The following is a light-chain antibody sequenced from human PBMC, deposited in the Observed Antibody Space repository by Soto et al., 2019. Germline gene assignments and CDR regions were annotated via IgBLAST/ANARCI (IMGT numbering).Light chain of an antibody. V-gene: IGKV1-33*01. J-gene: IGKJ2*01. CDR1: QDISDY. Sequence: EIQMTQSPCSLSASVGDRVTITCPASQDISDYVKWYQQKPGKSPKLLIYDASNLETGVPSRFSGSVSGTDFTFTISSLKPEDIATYYCQQYDNLPRTFGQGTKLAIK. CDR2: DAS. CDR3: QQYDNLPRT.